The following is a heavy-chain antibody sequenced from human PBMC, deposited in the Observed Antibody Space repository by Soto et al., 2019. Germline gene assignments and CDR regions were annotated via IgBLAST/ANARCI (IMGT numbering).Heavy chain of an antibody. Sequence: GGSLRLSCAASGFTFSSYSMNWVRQAPGKGLEWVSYIRTSSSTIYYADSVQGRFTISRDNAKNSLYLQTNSLRDEDTAVYYCARYYGDYLEYFQHWGQGTLVTVSS. CDR3: ARYYGDYLEYFQH. CDR2: IRTSSSTI. V-gene: IGHV3-48*02. D-gene: IGHD4-17*01. J-gene: IGHJ1*01. CDR1: GFTFSSYS.